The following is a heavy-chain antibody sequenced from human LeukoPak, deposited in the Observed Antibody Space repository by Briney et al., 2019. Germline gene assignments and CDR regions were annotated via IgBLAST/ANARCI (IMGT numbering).Heavy chain of an antibody. CDR1: GGTFSSYA. Sequence: ASVKVSCKASGGTFSSYAISWVRQAPGQGLEWMGGIIPIFGTANYAQKFQGRVTITADESTSTAYMELSSLRSEDTAVNYCARDHGSGKPNWFDPWGQGTLVTVSS. V-gene: IGHV1-69*13. CDR3: ARDHGSGKPNWFDP. J-gene: IGHJ5*02. D-gene: IGHD6-19*01. CDR2: IIPIFGTA.